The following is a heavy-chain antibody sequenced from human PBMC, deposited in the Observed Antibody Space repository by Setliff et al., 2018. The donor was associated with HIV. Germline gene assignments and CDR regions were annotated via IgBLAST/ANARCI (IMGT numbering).Heavy chain of an antibody. J-gene: IGHJ4*02. Sequence: GGSLRLSCASSGFTFSSYAMTWVRQAPGRGLECVAVISGSGGDTYYADSVKGRFTISRDNSKNTLYLQMNSLRAEDTAVYYCARDPFARYYDSSAPAYWGQGTLVTVSS. V-gene: IGHV3-23*01. CDR1: GFTFSSYA. CDR3: ARDPFARYYDSSAPAY. CDR2: ISGSGGDT. D-gene: IGHD3-22*01.